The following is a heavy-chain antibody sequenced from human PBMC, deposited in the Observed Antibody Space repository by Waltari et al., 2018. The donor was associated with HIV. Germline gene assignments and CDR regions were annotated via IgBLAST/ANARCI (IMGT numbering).Heavy chain of an antibody. CDR3: ARDSRGTSWSLNWFDP. CDR1: GFTFSDYS. Sequence: EVQLVDSGGGLVKPGGSLRLSCAAVGFTFSDYSINGVRQSPGKGLEWVSSISRSGSFIYYADSVKGRFTISRDNAQNSMYLQMNNLRADDSAMYYCARDSRGTSWSLNWFDPWGQGTLVTVSS. V-gene: IGHV3-21*02. J-gene: IGHJ5*02. D-gene: IGHD6-13*01. CDR2: ISRSGSFI.